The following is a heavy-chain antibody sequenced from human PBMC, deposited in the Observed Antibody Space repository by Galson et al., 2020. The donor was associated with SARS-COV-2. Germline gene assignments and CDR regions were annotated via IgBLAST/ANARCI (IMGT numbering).Heavy chain of an antibody. CDR3: AKQKEPYCSSTSCLGGMDY. CDR1: GFTFSSYG. Sequence: GGSLRLSCAASGFTFSSYGMHWVRQAPGKGLEWVAVIWYDGSNKYYADSVKGRFTISRDNSKNTLYLQMNSLRAEDTAVYYCAKQKEPYCSSTSCLGGMDYWGQGPLVTVSS. V-gene: IGHV3-33*06. J-gene: IGHJ4*02. CDR2: IWYDGSNK. D-gene: IGHD2-2*01.